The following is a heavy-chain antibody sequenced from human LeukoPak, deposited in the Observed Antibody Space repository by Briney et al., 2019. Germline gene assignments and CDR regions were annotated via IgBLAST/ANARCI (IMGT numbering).Heavy chain of an antibody. J-gene: IGHJ6*04. CDR2: IWYDGSNK. V-gene: IGHV3-33*08. CDR3: ARGVQLWSVFYHYYGMDV. Sequence: PGGSLRLSCAASGFTVSSNYMSWVRQAPGKGLEWVAVIWYDGSNKYYADSVKGRFTISRDNSKNTLYLQMNSLRAEDTAVYYCARGVQLWSVFYHYYGMDVWGKGTTVTVSS. CDR1: GFTVSSNY. D-gene: IGHD5-18*01.